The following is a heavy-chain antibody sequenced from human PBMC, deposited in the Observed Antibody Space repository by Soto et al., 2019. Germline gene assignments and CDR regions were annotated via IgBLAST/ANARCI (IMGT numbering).Heavy chain of an antibody. Sequence: QVQLVESGGGVVQPGRSLRLSCVASGFTFSSYGMHWVRQAPGKGLEWVTLLSNDGSNEYYADSVKGRFTISRDNSKNTLYLQMNRLRAEDTAVYYCANDLRRAFSGMDVWGQGTTVTVSS. J-gene: IGHJ6*02. V-gene: IGHV3-30*18. CDR3: ANDLRRAFSGMDV. CDR1: GFTFSSYG. CDR2: LSNDGSNE. D-gene: IGHD3-9*01.